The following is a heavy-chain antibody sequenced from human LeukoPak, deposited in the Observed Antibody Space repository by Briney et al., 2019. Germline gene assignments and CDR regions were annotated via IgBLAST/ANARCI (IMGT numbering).Heavy chain of an antibody. Sequence: GGSLRLSCAASGFTFDVYGMSCVRHAPEKGLEWVSGIKWNGGSTGYADSVKGRFTISRDNAKNSLYLQMNSLRAEDTALYYCVRRGLYGPGSYYYYYMDVWGKGTTVTVSS. CDR2: IKWNGGST. CDR1: GFTFDVYG. D-gene: IGHD3-10*01. CDR3: VRRGLYGPGSYYYYYMDV. V-gene: IGHV3-20*04. J-gene: IGHJ6*03.